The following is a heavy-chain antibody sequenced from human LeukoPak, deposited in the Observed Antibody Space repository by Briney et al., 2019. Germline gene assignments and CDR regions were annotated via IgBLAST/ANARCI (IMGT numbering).Heavy chain of an antibody. CDR2: IYYSGST. CDR1: GGSFSSYY. CDR3: ARGFRYCSGGSCYQKGPFDY. V-gene: IGHV4-59*01. Sequence: PSETLSLTCTVSGGSFSSYYWTWIRQPPGEGLEWIGYIYYSGSTNYNPSLKSRVAISVDTSKTHFSLKLTSVTAADTAVYYCARGFRYCSGGSCYQKGPFDYWGQGTLVTVSS. J-gene: IGHJ4*02. D-gene: IGHD2-15*01.